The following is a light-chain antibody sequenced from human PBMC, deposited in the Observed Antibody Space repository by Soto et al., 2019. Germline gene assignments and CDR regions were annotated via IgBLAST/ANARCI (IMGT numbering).Light chain of an antibody. Sequence: EIVLTQSPGTLSLSPGERATLSCRASQSVGSNYLAWYQQKPDQAPRLLIYGASSRATGIPDRFSGGGSGTGCTLTISRLEPEDFGFYYCRQDNYSPWTFGQGTKVEIK. CDR2: GAS. J-gene: IGKJ1*01. CDR1: QSVGSNY. CDR3: RQDNYSPWT. V-gene: IGKV3-20*01.